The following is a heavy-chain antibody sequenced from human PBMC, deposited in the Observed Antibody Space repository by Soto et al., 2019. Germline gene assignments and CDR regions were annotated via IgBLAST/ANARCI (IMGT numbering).Heavy chain of an antibody. V-gene: IGHV3-23*01. Sequence: GGSLRLSCTASGFPFSSYTMHWLRQAPGKGLEWVSAISGSGGSTYYADSVKGRFTISRDNSKNTLYLQMNSLRAEDTAVYYCAKVGLLYGSGSYYNYYYYYGMDVWGQGTTVTVSS. CDR1: GFPFSSYT. CDR3: AKVGLLYGSGSYYNYYYYYGMDV. J-gene: IGHJ6*02. D-gene: IGHD3-10*01. CDR2: ISGSGGST.